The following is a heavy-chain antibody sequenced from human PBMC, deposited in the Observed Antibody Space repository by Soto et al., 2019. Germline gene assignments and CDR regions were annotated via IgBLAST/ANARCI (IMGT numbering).Heavy chain of an antibody. Sequence: QITLKESGPTLVKPTQTLTLTCTFSGFSLSTSGVGVGWIRQPPGKALEWLALIYWDDDKRYSPSLKSRLTITKDTSKNQVVLTMTNMDPVDTATYYCAHTLFGICDSSANWFDPWGQGTLVTVSS. D-gene: IGHD3-22*01. V-gene: IGHV2-5*02. CDR3: AHTLFGICDSSANWFDP. J-gene: IGHJ5*02. CDR1: GFSLSTSGVG. CDR2: IYWDDDK.